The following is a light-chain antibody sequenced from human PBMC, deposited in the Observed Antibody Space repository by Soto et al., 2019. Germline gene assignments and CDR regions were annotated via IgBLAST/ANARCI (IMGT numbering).Light chain of an antibody. Sequence: EIVLTQSPGTLSLSPGERATLSCRASQSVSRGHLAWYQQKPGQAPRLLIYGASSRATGIADRFSGSGSGTDFTLTISRLEPEDFAVYYCQQYGKSPPYSFGQGTKVDIK. J-gene: IGKJ2*03. CDR2: GAS. CDR1: QSVSRGH. CDR3: QQYGKSPPYS. V-gene: IGKV3-20*01.